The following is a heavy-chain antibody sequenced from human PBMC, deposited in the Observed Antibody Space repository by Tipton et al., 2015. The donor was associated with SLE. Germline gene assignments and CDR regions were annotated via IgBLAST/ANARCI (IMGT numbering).Heavy chain of an antibody. D-gene: IGHD3-16*01. V-gene: IGHV4-39*07. CDR1: GGSIRSSSYY. J-gene: IGHJ3*02. CDR2: IYYNGRT. CDR3: ARHMGIWGFDAFDI. Sequence: TLSLTCTVSGGSIRSSSYYWGWIRQPPGKGLEWIGSIYYNGRTYYNPSLKSRVTISADTSNKQFSLKLSSVTAADTAVYYCARHMGIWGFDAFDIWGQGTMVTVSS.